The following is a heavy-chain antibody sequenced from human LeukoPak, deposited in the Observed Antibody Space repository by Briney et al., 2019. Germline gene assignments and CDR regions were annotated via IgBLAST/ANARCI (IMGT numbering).Heavy chain of an antibody. J-gene: IGHJ4*02. CDR2: ISGSGGST. Sequence: GGSLRLSCAASGFTFSSYAMSWVRQAPGKGLEWVSAISGSGGSTYYADSVKGRFTISRDNSKNTLYLQMNSLRAEDTAVYYCAKVNARFRELLWVYYFDYWGQGTLVTVSS. D-gene: IGHD3-10*02. CDR1: GFTFSSYA. V-gene: IGHV3-23*01. CDR3: AKVNARFRELLWVYYFDY.